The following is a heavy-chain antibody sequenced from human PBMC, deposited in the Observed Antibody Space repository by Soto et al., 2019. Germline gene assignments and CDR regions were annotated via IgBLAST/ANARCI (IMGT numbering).Heavy chain of an antibody. CDR2: ISGSGGST. V-gene: IGHV3-23*01. CDR3: AKDLSLGGWFDP. Sequence: HPGGSLRLSCAASGFTFSSYAMSWVRQAPGKGLEWVSAISGSGGSTYYADSVKGRFTISRDNSKNTLYLQMNSLRAEDTAVYYCAKDLSLGGWFDPWGQGTLVTVSS. D-gene: IGHD3-16*01. J-gene: IGHJ5*02. CDR1: GFTFSSYA.